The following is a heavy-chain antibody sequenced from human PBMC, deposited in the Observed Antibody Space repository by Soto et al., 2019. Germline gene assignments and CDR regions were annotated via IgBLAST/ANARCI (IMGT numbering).Heavy chain of an antibody. D-gene: IGHD2-2*01. CDR1: GFTFSDYY. V-gene: IGHV3-11*06. CDR3: AREGYCSSTTCHYGMDV. J-gene: IGHJ6*02. Sequence: QVQLVESGGGLVKPGGSLRLSCAASGFTFSDYYMSWIRQAPGTGLEWVTFISSSNNYIQYADSVKGQFTVSRDNAKNSRFLQMNSLRAEDTAVYYCAREGYCSSTTCHYGMDVWGQGTTVTVSS. CDR2: ISSSNNYI.